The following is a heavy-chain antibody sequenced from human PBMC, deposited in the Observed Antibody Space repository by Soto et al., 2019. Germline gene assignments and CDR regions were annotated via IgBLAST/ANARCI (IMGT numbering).Heavy chain of an antibody. D-gene: IGHD2-21*01. V-gene: IGHV2-5*02. CDR1: GFSLSTRGVG. J-gene: IGHJ5*02. CDR3: APIVHIVVASAVSPNHHWFDP. Sequence: QITLKESGPTLVKPTQTLTLTCSFSGFSLSTRGVGVGWIRQRPGKALEWLTLIYWDDDKSYTPSLKSRLTIATDPYKYQVLLPMTNMHPVDTATYYCAPIVHIVVASAVSPNHHWFDPWGQGTLVIVSS. CDR2: IYWDDDK.